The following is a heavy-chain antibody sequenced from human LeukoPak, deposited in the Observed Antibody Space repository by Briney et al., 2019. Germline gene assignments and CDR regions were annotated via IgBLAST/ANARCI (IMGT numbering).Heavy chain of an antibody. V-gene: IGHV3-49*04. D-gene: IGHD2-2*01. CDR1: GFTFGDYA. CDR3: TRAPHPRCSSSGCYLDY. J-gene: IGHJ4*02. Sequence: GGSLRLSCSTSGFTFGDYAMSWVRQAPGKGLEWVGFVQAKAYGGATRYAASVNGRFSISRDDSQSIANLQMNDLKTEDTAVYYCTRAPHPRCSSSGCYLDYWGQGTLVTVSS. CDR2: VQAKAYGGAT.